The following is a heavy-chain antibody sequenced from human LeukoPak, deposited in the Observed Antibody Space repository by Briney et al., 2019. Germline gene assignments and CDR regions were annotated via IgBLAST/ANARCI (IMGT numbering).Heavy chain of an antibody. J-gene: IGHJ3*02. CDR1: GFNFNNAW. D-gene: IGHD1-26*01. V-gene: IGHV3-15*01. CDR3: TTQEVGATNTGFDI. Sequence: GGSLRLSCTVSGFNFNNAWMSWVRQAPGKGLEWVGRIQSKTDGGTTDYAAPVKDRFTISRDDSKNTLYLQMNSLKTEDTALYYCTTQEVGATNTGFDIWGQGTMVTVSS. CDR2: IQSKTDGGTT.